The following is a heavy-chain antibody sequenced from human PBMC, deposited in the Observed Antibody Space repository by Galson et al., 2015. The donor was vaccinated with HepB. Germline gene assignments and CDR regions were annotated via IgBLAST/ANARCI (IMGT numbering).Heavy chain of an antibody. D-gene: IGHD3-10*01. CDR2: IYHSGGT. V-gene: IGHV4-30-2*01. J-gene: IGHJ4*02. Sequence: TLSLTCAVSGFSISSGGYSWSWIRQTPGKGLEWIGYIYHSGGTYYNPSLQSRVTISGDRSKNQFSLKMNSVTAADTAVYYCAREGSHGSGSYVNGYFDYWGQGALVTVSS. CDR3: AREGSHGSGSYVNGYFDY. CDR1: GFSISSGGYS.